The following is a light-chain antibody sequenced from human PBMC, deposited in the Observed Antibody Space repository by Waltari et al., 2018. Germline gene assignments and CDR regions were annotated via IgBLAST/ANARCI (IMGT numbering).Light chain of an antibody. CDR3: HQYYNWPQT. Sequence: EIVMTQSPATLSVSPGQRATLSCRASENVDNKLAWDQLKPGQAPRLLIYNTFIRATDIPARFSGSGSGTEFVLTISSLQSEDLAVYSCHQYYNWPQTFGQGTKVEIK. CDR2: NTF. V-gene: IGKV3-15*01. J-gene: IGKJ1*01. CDR1: ENVDNK.